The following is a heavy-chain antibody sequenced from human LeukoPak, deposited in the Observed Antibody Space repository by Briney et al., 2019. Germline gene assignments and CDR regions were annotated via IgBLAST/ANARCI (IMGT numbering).Heavy chain of an antibody. D-gene: IGHD3-10*01. V-gene: IGHV3-30*02. Sequence: AGGSLRLSCAASGFSISNYDMHWVRQAPGKGLEWVAFIRYDGSSYDYADSVKGRFTISRDNSKNSLYVQMGSLRAEDMAVYYCARSMVRGVIISLFDYWGQGTLVTVSS. CDR2: IRYDGSSY. J-gene: IGHJ4*02. CDR1: GFSISNYD. CDR3: ARSMVRGVIISLFDY.